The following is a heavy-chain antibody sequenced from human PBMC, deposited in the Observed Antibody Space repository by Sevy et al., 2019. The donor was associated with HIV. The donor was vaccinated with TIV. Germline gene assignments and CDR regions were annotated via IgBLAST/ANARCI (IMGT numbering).Heavy chain of an antibody. Sequence: ASVKVSCNASGYRFTSYAMNCVRQAPGQGLEWMGWINANTGKPTYAQGFTGRFVFSLDTSVNTAYLQISSLKAEDTAVYYCAKGRPGSGYAGAAAGDWGQGTRVTVSS. CDR3: AKGRPGSGYAGAAAGD. CDR1: GYRFTSYA. CDR2: INANTGKP. V-gene: IGHV7-4-1*02. D-gene: IGHD5-12*01. J-gene: IGHJ4*02.